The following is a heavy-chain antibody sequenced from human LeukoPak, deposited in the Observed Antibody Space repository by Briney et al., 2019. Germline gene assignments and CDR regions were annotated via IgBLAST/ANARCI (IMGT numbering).Heavy chain of an antibody. D-gene: IGHD6-25*01. Sequence: SETLSLTCTVSGGSISSSSYYWGWIRQPPGKGLEWIGNIYYSGSTYYNPSLKSRVTILVDTSKSQFSLKLSSVTAADTAVYYCARERLGKKYFDYWGQGTLVTVSS. CDR2: IYYSGST. CDR3: ARERLGKKYFDY. J-gene: IGHJ4*02. CDR1: GGSISSSSYY. V-gene: IGHV4-30-4*08.